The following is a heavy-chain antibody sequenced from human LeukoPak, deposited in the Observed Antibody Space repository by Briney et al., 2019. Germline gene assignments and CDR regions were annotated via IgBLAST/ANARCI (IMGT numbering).Heavy chain of an antibody. V-gene: IGHV3-23*01. CDR1: GFTFNNYA. J-gene: IGHJ3*02. CDR3: AKDPSHGAFDI. CDR2: ISGSGTGT. Sequence: GGSLRPSCAASGFTFNNYAMNWVRQAPGKGLEWVSGISGSGTGTDYADSVKGRFTISRDSSKNTLYLHMNSLRAEDTAVYYCAKDPSHGAFDIWGQGTMVTVSS.